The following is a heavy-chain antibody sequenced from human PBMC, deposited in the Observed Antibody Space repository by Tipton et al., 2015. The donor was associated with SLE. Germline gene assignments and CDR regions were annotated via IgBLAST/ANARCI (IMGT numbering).Heavy chain of an antibody. CDR2: IYYSGST. D-gene: IGHD2-15*01. Sequence: TLSLTCTVSGASISSHYWSWIRQPPGKGLEWIGYIYYSGSTNYNPSLKSRVTISVDTSKNQFSLKLSSVTAADTAVYYCATIDPDTESGVIPGDYWGQGILVTVSS. J-gene: IGHJ4*02. V-gene: IGHV4-59*11. CDR1: GASISSHY. CDR3: ATIDPDTESGVIPGDY.